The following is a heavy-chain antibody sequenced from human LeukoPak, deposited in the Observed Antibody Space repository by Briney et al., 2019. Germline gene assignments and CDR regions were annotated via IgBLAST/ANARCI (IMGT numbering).Heavy chain of an antibody. CDR3: ATLKGPYDSSGYRFDY. J-gene: IGHJ4*02. D-gene: IGHD3-22*01. V-gene: IGHV4-39*01. CDR1: GGSISSSSYY. CDR2: IYYSGST. Sequence: ETLSLTCTVSGGSISSSSYYWGWIRQPPGKGLEWIGSIYYSGSTYYNPSLKSRVTISVDTSKNQFSLKLSSVTAADTAVYYCATLKGPYDSSGYRFDYWGQGTLVTVSS.